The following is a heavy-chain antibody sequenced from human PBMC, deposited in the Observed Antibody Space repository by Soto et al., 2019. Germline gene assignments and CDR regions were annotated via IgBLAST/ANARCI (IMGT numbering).Heavy chain of an antibody. V-gene: IGHV4-34*01. D-gene: IGHD1-26*01. CDR2: ITHCGGT. J-gene: IGHJ4*02. CDR3: AGGRVTVWELPVH. Sequence: QVQLQEWGAGLLKPSETLSLTCEVSGGSLSGVHWTWIRRSPGEGLEWSGAITHCGGTNYNPSHKSRVTISADTSKNLFSLNLTSVTAADPAVYYCAGGRVTVWELPVHWGQGTLVTVSS. CDR1: GGSLSGVH.